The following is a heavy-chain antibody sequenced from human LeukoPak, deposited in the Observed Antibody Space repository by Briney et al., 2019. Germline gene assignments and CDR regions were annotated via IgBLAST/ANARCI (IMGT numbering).Heavy chain of an antibody. J-gene: IGHJ6*03. Sequence: GASVKVSCKASGGTFSSYAISWVRQAPGQGLEWMGGIIPIFGTANYAQKFQGRATITTDESTSTAYMELSSLRSEDTAVYYCASGTYYDFWSGPPAQDYYYYYYMDVWGKGTTVTVSS. V-gene: IGHV1-69*05. CDR2: IIPIFGTA. CDR3: ASGTYYDFWSGPPAQDYYYYYYMDV. CDR1: GGTFSSYA. D-gene: IGHD3-3*01.